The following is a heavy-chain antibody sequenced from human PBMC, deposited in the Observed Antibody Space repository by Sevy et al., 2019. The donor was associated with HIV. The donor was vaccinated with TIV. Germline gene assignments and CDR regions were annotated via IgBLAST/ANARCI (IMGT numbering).Heavy chain of an antibody. Sequence: ASVKVSCKVPGYTLTKLSMHWVRQTPGKGLEWMTTFDPEDGDPEDGKTIYAQKFLGRVTMTEDTSTDTAYMELSSLRSEDTAVYYCATTKDYYDSSGYPFDSWGQGTLVTVSS. CDR1: GYTLTKLS. J-gene: IGHJ4*02. V-gene: IGHV1-24*01. CDR2: FDPEDGDPEDGKT. D-gene: IGHD3-22*01. CDR3: ATTKDYYDSSGYPFDS.